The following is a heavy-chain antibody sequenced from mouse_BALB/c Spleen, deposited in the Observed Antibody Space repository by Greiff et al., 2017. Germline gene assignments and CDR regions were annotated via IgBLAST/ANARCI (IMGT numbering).Heavy chain of an antibody. CDR3: AREGYDVYFDV. J-gene: IGHJ1*01. CDR2: IYPGDGDT. D-gene: IGHD2-14*01. CDR1: GYTFTSYW. V-gene: IGHV1-87*01. Sequence: VQLQQSGAELARPGASVKLSCKASGYTFTSYWMQWVKQRPGQGLEWIGAIYPGDGDTRYTQKFKGKATLTADKSSSTAYMQLSSLASEDSAVYYCAREGYDVYFDVWGAGTTVTVSS.